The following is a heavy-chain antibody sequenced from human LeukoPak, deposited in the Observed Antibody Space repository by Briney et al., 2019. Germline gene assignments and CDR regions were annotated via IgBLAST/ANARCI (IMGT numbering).Heavy chain of an antibody. J-gene: IGHJ5*02. D-gene: IGHD6-19*01. CDR3: AKDEVGRSGWSADP. CDR2: IRYDGSNK. V-gene: IGHV3-30*02. Sequence: GGSLRLSCAASGFTFDDYGMSWVRQAPGKGLEWVAFIRYDGSNKYYADSVKGRFTISRDNSKNTLYLQMNSLRAEDTAVYYCAKDEVGRSGWSADPWGQGTLVTVSS. CDR1: GFTFDDYG.